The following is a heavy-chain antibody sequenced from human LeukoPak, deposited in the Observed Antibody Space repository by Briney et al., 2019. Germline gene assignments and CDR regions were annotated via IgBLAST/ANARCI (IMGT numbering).Heavy chain of an antibody. CDR3: ARLGGSYYADFDY. CDR1: GGSFSRYY. D-gene: IGHD1-26*01. Sequence: SETLSLTCAVYGGSFSRYYWSWIRQSPGKGLEWIAEIDHRGDTNYNPSVKSRVTISVDTSKNQFSLKLSSVTAADTAVYYCARLGGSYYADFDYWGQGTLVTVSS. CDR2: IDHRGDT. J-gene: IGHJ4*02. V-gene: IGHV4-34*01.